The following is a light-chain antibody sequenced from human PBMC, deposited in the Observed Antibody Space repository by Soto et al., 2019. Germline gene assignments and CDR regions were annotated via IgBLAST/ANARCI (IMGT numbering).Light chain of an antibody. J-gene: IGKJ1*01. V-gene: IGKV1-5*03. Sequence: DIQTTQSPSTLSGSVGGRVTLACRPSQTISSWLAWYQQKPGKAPKLLIYKASTLKSGVPSRFSGSGSGTEFTLTISSLQPDDFATYYCQHYNSYSEAFGQGTKVDIK. CDR3: QHYNSYSEA. CDR1: QTISSW. CDR2: KAS.